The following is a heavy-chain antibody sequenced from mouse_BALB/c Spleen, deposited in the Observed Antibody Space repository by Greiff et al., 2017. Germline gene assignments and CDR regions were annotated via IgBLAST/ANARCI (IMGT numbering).Heavy chain of an antibody. V-gene: IGHV1S137*01. D-gene: IGHD1-2*01. CDR2: ISTYYGDA. Sequence: QVQLKQSGAELVRPGVSVKISCKGSGYTFTDYAMHWVKQSLAKSLEWIGVISTYYGDASYNQKFKGKATMTVDKSSSTAYMELARLTSEDSAIYYCARSRTALYAMDYWGQGTSVTVSS. CDR1: GYTFTDYA. J-gene: IGHJ4*01. CDR3: ARSRTALYAMDY.